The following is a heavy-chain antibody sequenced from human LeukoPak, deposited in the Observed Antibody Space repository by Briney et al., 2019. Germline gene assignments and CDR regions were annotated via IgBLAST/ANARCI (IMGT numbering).Heavy chain of an antibody. CDR1: GFTFDDYA. CDR2: ISWNSGSV. V-gene: IGHV3-9*01. CDR3: AKDNGYYYYYGMDV. J-gene: IGHJ6*02. Sequence: GGSLRLSCAASGFTFDDYAMHWVRHAPGKGLGWVSGISWNSGSVGYAHSVKGRFTISRDNAKNSLYLQMSSLRAEDTTLYYCAKDNGYYYYYGMDVWGQGTTVTVSS.